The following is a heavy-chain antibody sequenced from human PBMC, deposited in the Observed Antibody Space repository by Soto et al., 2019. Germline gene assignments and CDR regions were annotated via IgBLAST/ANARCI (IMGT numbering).Heavy chain of an antibody. CDR1: GFTFSSYA. V-gene: IGHV3-23*01. J-gene: IGHJ4*02. D-gene: IGHD3-16*02. CDR3: AKARPTIYDYIWGSYRYNHYFDY. Sequence: GGSLRLSCAASGFTFSSYAMSWVRQAPGKGLEWVSAISGSGGSTYYADSVKGRFTISRDNSKNTLYLQMNSLRAEDTAVYYCAKARPTIYDYIWGSYRYNHYFDYWGQGTLVTVSS. CDR2: ISGSGGST.